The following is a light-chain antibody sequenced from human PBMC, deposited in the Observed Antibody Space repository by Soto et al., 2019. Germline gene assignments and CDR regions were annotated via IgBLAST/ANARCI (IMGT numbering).Light chain of an antibody. CDR2: DAS. V-gene: IGKV1-5*01. CDR1: PSISSW. CDR3: QQYSFYPLT. Sequence: DIQLTQSPSTLSASIGDRVTITCRASPSISSWLAWYQQKPGKAPKLLIYDASSLKSGVPSRFSGSGSGTEFNLTISSLHPDDCATDYYQQYSFYPLTFGPGTKVDI. J-gene: IGKJ3*01.